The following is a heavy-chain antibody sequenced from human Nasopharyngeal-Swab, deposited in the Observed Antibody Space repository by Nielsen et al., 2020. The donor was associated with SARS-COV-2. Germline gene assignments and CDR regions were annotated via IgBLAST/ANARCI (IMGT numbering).Heavy chain of an antibody. Sequence: GSLRLSCAVSGYSISSGYYWGWIRQPPGKGLEWIGSIYHSGSTYYNPSLKSRVTISVDTSKNQFSLKLSSVTAADTAVYYCARHGSVVVPVDAFEIWGQGTMVTVSS. CDR3: ARHGSVVVPVDAFEI. J-gene: IGHJ3*02. CDR1: GYSISSGYY. V-gene: IGHV4-38-2*01. CDR2: IYHSGST. D-gene: IGHD2-2*01.